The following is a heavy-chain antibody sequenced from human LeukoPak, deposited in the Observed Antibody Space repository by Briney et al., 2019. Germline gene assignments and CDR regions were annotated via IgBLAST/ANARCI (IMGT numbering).Heavy chain of an antibody. CDR3: ARGGIIAARYNWFDP. Sequence: PSETLSLTCAVSGGSISSSNWWSWVRQPPGKGLEWIGEINHSGSTNYNPSLKSRVTISVDTSKNQFSLKLSSVTAADTAVYYCARGGIIAARYNWFDPWGQGTLVTVSS. CDR1: GGSISSSNW. V-gene: IGHV4-4*02. CDR2: INHSGST. D-gene: IGHD6-6*01. J-gene: IGHJ5*02.